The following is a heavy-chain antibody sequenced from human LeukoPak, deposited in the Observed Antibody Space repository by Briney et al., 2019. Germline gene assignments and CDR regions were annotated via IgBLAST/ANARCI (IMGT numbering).Heavy chain of an antibody. J-gene: IGHJ4*02. D-gene: IGHD2-2*01. CDR3: ARDQEYKLLSFYFDS. Sequence: ASVKVSCKASGYTFSCYYIHWVRQAPGQGREGMGWMKPDSGGTIYAQKFQGRITITRDTSISTTFLQLSSITSDDTAVYYCARDQEYKLLSFYFDSWGQGTLVTVSS. CDR2: MKPDSGGT. V-gene: IGHV1-2*02. CDR1: GYTFSCYY.